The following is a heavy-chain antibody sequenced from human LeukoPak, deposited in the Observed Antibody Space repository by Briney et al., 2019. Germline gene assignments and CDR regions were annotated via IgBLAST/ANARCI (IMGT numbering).Heavy chain of an antibody. V-gene: IGHV4-61*01. CDR1: GGSVNSGSYY. D-gene: IGHD6-13*01. J-gene: IGHJ5*02. CDR2: IYYSGST. Sequence: PSETLSLTCTVSGGSVNSGSYYWNWIRQPPGKGLEWIGYIYYSGSTNYNPSLKSRVTISVDTSKNQFSLKLSSVTAADTAVYYCARGGISSSWYARGFDPWGQGTLVTVSS. CDR3: ARGGISSSWYARGFDP.